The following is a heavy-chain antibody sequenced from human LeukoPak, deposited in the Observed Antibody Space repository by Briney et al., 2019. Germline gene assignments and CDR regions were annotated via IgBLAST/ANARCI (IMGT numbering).Heavy chain of an antibody. CDR2: IEQDGSEK. Sequence: PGGSLRLSCVASGTTLSTYWMRWVRQAPGKGLEWVANIEQDGSEKNYVDSVKGRFTISRDNAKNSPYLQMNSLRAEDTALYYCARGGLYWHIWGQGTMVTVSS. J-gene: IGHJ3*02. CDR3: ARGGLYWHI. D-gene: IGHD2-15*01. V-gene: IGHV3-7*04. CDR1: GTTLSTYW.